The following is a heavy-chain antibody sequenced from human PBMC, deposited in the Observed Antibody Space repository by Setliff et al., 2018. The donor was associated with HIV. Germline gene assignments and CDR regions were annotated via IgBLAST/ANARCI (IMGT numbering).Heavy chain of an antibody. CDR2: IIAILGIP. V-gene: IGHV1-69*10. CDR3: ATGRPYCIGGSCYSSLHH. D-gene: IGHD2-15*01. CDR1: RGTFTSYA. Sequence: SVKVSCKASRGTFTSYAFSWVRQAPGQGLEWMGGIIAILGIPSHAQKFQGRVTITADKSTNTAYMELKSLRSEDTALYYCATGRPYCIGGSCYSSLHHWGQGTLFTVS. J-gene: IGHJ1*01.